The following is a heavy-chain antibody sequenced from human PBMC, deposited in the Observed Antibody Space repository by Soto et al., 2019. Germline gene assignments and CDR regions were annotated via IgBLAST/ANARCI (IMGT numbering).Heavy chain of an antibody. Sequence: AGGSLRLSCAASGFTFSSYGMHWVRQAPGKGLEWVAVIWYDGSNKYYADSVKGRFTISRDNSKNTLYLQMNSLRAEDTAVYYCARYSSGWSSYYYYVDVWGKGTTVTVSS. CDR2: IWYDGSNK. V-gene: IGHV3-33*01. CDR1: GFTFSSYG. J-gene: IGHJ6*03. D-gene: IGHD6-19*01. CDR3: ARYSSGWSSYYYYVDV.